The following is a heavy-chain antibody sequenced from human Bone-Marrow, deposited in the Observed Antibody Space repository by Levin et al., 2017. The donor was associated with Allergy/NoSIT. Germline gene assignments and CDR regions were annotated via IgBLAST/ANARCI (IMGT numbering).Heavy chain of an antibody. CDR3: ARRDSSGWTAPSLRTNNQNNWFDP. J-gene: IGHJ5*02. Sequence: SQTLSLTCTVSGGSISSSSYYWGWIRQPPGKGLEWIGSIYYSGSTYYNPSLKSRVTISVDTSKNQFSLKLSSVTAADTAVYYCARRDSSGWTAPSLRTNNQNNWFDPWGQGTLVTVSS. CDR1: GGSISSSSYY. CDR2: IYYSGST. D-gene: IGHD6-19*01. V-gene: IGHV4-39*01.